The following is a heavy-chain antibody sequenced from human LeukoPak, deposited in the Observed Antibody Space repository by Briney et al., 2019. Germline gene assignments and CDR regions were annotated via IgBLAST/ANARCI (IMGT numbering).Heavy chain of an antibody. CDR1: GDSITRYY. CDR3: ARRRGWKQQLVYFDY. Sequence: SETLSLTCTVSGDSITRYYWSWIRQPPGKGLEWIGYLFHSGNGRYNPYLKSRVTISADTTKNQIFLTLNSTTAADTAVYYCARRRGWKQQLVYFDYWGQGTLATVSS. CDR2: LFHSGNG. D-gene: IGHD6-13*01. V-gene: IGHV4-59*08. J-gene: IGHJ4*02.